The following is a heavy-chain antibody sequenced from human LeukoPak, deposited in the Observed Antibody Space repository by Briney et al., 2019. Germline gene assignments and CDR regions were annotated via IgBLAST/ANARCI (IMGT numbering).Heavy chain of an antibody. CDR2: MYHSGST. CDR1: GYSISSGYY. V-gene: IGHV4-38-2*02. Sequence: SETLSLTCTVSGYSISSGYYWGWIRQPPGKGLEWIGSMYHSGSTYYKPSLKSRVNISVDTSKNQFSLKLSSVTAADTAVYYCARRFGYRYYFDYWGQGTLVTVSS. D-gene: IGHD5-12*01. J-gene: IGHJ4*02. CDR3: ARRFGYRYYFDY.